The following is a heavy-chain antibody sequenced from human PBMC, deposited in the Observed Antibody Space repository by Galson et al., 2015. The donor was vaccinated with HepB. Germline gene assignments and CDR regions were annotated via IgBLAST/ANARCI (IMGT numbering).Heavy chain of an antibody. J-gene: IGHJ4*02. D-gene: IGHD3-22*01. Sequence: SLRLSCAASGFTFTNAWMTWVRQAPGKGLEWVGRIKTKNDGKTTDYASPVKGRFTISNDDYKNTLYLQMNSLKTEDTAVYYCSTLPNYYDGSVSFPFDYWGQGTLVIVSS. CDR1: GFTFTNAW. V-gene: IGHV3-15*01. CDR3: STLPNYYDGSVSFPFDY. CDR2: IKTKNDGKTT.